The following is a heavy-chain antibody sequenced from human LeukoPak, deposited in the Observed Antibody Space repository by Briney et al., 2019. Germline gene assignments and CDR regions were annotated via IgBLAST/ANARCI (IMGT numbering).Heavy chain of an antibody. CDR1: RFIFSSYW. Sequence: GGSLRLSCPPSRFIFSSYWMNWVRQAPEKVLEWVANINQDGSEKNYVDSVKGGLTISRDNAKNSLYLQMNSLRDEDTAVYYCARYPSGYDRGFDYWGQGTLVTVSS. CDR2: INQDGSEK. J-gene: IGHJ4*02. D-gene: IGHD5-12*01. V-gene: IGHV3-7*04. CDR3: ARYPSGYDRGFDY.